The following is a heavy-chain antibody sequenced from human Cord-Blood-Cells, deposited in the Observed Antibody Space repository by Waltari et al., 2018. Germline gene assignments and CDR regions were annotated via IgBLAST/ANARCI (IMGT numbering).Heavy chain of an antibody. CDR2: TYYRSKWYN. CDR1: VDRVSTPSSS. J-gene: IGHJ2*01. D-gene: IGHD1-26*01. CDR3: AREVGKDPEYWYFDL. V-gene: IGHV6-1*01. Sequence: QVQLQQSRPGLVKPSQTLSLTCAIPVDRVSTPSSSWTWTRQSPSRGLEWLGRTYYRSKWYNDYAVSVKSRITINPDTSKNQFSLQLNSVTPEDTAVYYCAREVGKDPEYWYFDLWGRGTLVTVSS.